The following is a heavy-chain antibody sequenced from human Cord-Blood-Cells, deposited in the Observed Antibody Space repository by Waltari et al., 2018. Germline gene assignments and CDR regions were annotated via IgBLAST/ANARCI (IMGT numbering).Heavy chain of an antibody. CDR2: IHHSGST. J-gene: IGHJ3*02. V-gene: IGHV4-34*01. CDR3: ARAWTVVTAFDI. Sequence: QVQLQQWGAGLLKPSETLSLTCAVYGGSFSGYYWSWIRQPPGKGLEWIGEIHHSGSTNYNPSLKSRVTISVDTSKNQCSLKLSSVTAADTAVYYCARAWTVVTAFDIWGQGTMVAVSS. CDR1: GGSFSGYY. D-gene: IGHD2-15*01.